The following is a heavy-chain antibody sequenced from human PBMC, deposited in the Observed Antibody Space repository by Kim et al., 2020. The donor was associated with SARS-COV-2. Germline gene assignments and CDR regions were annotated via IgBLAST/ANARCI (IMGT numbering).Heavy chain of an antibody. CDR3: AKSAPDYYDSSGYYYYYGMDV. D-gene: IGHD3-22*01. J-gene: IGHJ6*02. CDR2: ISGSGGST. Sequence: GGSLRLSCAASGFTFSSYAMSWVRQAPGKGLEWVSAISGSGGSTYYADSVKGRFTISRDNSKNTLYLQMNSLRAEDTAVYYCAKSAPDYYDSSGYYYYYGMDVWGQGATVTVSS. CDR1: GFTFSSYA. V-gene: IGHV3-23*01.